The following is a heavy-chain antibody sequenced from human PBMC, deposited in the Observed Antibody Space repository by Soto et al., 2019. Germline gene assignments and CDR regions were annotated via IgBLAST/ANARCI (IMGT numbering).Heavy chain of an antibody. Sequence: SKTLSLTCTVSGESIRSYYWTWIRQPPGKGLELIGYIYYSGSTRYNPSLKSRVTISVDMSKNQFSLKLSSVIAADTAVYYCARAYGGFDNGLDVWGKGTAVTVSS. J-gene: IGHJ6*04. V-gene: IGHV4-59*01. CDR3: ARAYGGFDNGLDV. CDR1: GESIRSYY. CDR2: IYYSGST. D-gene: IGHD5-12*01.